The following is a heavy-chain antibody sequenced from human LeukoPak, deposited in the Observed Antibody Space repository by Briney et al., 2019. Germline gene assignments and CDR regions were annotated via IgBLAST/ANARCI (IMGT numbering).Heavy chain of an antibody. CDR2: ISYDGINQ. Sequence: PGGSLRLSCAASGFTFSSYAMEWVRRAPGKGLEWVALISYDGINQYYADSVKGRFIISRDNSKNTLYLQLNSLRLEDTAVYYCTLTTFGVVYYFDYWGQGTLVTVSS. CDR1: GFTFSSYA. V-gene: IGHV3-30*03. D-gene: IGHD1/OR15-1a*01. J-gene: IGHJ4*02. CDR3: TLTTFGVVYYFDY.